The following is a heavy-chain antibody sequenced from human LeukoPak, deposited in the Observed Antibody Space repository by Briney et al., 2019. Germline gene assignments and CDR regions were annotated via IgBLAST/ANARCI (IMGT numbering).Heavy chain of an antibody. D-gene: IGHD3-3*01. CDR3: AKGATYDFWSGAPASFDY. V-gene: IGHV3-9*01. CDR1: GFTFDDYA. CDR2: ISWNSGSI. Sequence: GRSRRLACAASGFTFDDYAMDWVRQAPGEGLEWVSGISWNSGSIGYADSVKGRFTISRDNSKNTLYLQMNSLRAEDTAVYYCAKGATYDFWSGAPASFDYWGQGTLVTVSS. J-gene: IGHJ4*02.